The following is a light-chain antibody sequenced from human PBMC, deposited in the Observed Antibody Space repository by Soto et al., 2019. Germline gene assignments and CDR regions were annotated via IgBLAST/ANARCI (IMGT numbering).Light chain of an antibody. Sequence: QAVVTQPPSVSGAPGQRVTISCTGSSSNIGAGYDVHWYQQLPGTAPKFLIYGNSNRPSGVPDRFSGSKSGTSASLAITGLQAEDEADYYCQSYDSSLSGPYVFGTGTKVTVL. V-gene: IGLV1-40*01. CDR1: SSNIGAGYD. J-gene: IGLJ1*01. CDR2: GNS. CDR3: QSYDSSLSGPYV.